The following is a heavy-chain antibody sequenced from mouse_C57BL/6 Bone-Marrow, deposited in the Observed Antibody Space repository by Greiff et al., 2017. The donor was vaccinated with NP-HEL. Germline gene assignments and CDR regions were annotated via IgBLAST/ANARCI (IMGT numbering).Heavy chain of an antibody. CDR3: AGCAYSPWFAY. V-gene: IGHV14-3*01. J-gene: IGHJ3*01. CDR1: GFNIKNTY. Sequence: VQLKQSVAELVRPGASVKLSCTASGFNIKNTYMHWVKQRPEQGLEWIGRIDPANGNTKYAPKFQGKATITADTSSNAACLQLSSLTSEDTAIYYCAGCAYSPWFAYWGQGTLVTVSS. D-gene: IGHD6-5*01. CDR2: IDPANGNT.